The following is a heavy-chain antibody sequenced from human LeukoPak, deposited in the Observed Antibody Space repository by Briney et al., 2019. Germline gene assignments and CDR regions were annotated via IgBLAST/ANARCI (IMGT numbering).Heavy chain of an antibody. CDR1: GYTFTSYY. Sequence: ASVKVSCKASGYTFTSYYMHWVRQAPGQGLEWMGIINPSGGSTSYAQKFQGRVTMTRDTSTSTVYMELSSLRSEDTAVYYCAREPRVSGMGFLDYSNYFDYWGQGTLVTVSS. CDR2: INPSGGST. J-gene: IGHJ4*02. D-gene: IGHD4-4*01. V-gene: IGHV1-46*01. CDR3: AREPRVSGMGFLDYSNYFDY.